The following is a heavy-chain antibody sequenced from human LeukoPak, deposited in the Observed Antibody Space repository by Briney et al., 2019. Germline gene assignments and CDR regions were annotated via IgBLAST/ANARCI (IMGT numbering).Heavy chain of an antibody. Sequence: SVKVSCKXSGHTFTSYGISWVRQAPGQGLEWMGGIIPIFGTANYAQKFQGRVTNTADESTSTAYMELSSLRSEDTAVYYCAKWAHYYMDVWGKGTTVTVSS. CDR1: GHTFTSYG. D-gene: IGHD1-26*01. V-gene: IGHV1-69*13. CDR3: AKWAHYYMDV. CDR2: IIPIFGTA. J-gene: IGHJ6*03.